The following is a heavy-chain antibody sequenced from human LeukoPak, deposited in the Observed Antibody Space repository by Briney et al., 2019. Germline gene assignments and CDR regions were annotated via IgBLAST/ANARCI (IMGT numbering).Heavy chain of an antibody. D-gene: IGHD3-9*01. J-gene: IGHJ5*02. CDR1: GGSISSGSYY. V-gene: IGHV4-61*02. Sequence: SETLSLTCTVSGGSISSGSYYWSWIRQPAGKGLEWIGRIYTSGSTNYNPSLKSRVTISVDTSKNQFSLKLSSVTAADTAVYYCAGRKLRYFDWFASPWFDPWGQGTLVTVSS. CDR2: IYTSGST. CDR3: AGRKLRYFDWFASPWFDP.